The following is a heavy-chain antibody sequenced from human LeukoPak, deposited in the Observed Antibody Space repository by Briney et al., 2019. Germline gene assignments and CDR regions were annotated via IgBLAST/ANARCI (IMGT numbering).Heavy chain of an antibody. J-gene: IGHJ4*02. V-gene: IGHV3-53*01. D-gene: IGHD3-3*01. CDR3: AMGSGYLFDY. Sequence: GGSLRLSCAASGFTVTTNYTNWVRQAPGKGLEWVAVIYSGGTTYYADSVKGRFTISRDNSKSTLYLQMNTLRAEDTAVYYCAMGSGYLFDYWGQGTLVTVSS. CDR1: GFTVTTNY. CDR2: IYSGGTT.